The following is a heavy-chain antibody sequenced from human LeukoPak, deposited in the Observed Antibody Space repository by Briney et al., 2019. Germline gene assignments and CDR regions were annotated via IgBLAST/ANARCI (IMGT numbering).Heavy chain of an antibody. CDR1: GFTFSTYG. CDR3: ARGGATQYNY. Sequence: GGSLRLSCAASGFTFSTYGMTWVRQAPGKGLEWVANVKHDGSEKSYVDSVKGRFTISRDNAKNSLYLQMNSLRAEDTAVYYCARGGATQYNYWGQGTLVTVSS. CDR2: VKHDGSEK. J-gene: IGHJ4*02. D-gene: IGHD3-10*01. V-gene: IGHV3-7*01.